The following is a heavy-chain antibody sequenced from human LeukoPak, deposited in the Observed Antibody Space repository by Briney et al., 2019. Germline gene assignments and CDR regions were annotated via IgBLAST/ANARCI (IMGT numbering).Heavy chain of an antibody. CDR2: IYHSGST. Sequence: SETLSLTCAVFGGSISSGGYSWSWIRQPPGKGLEWIGYIYHSGSTYYNPSLKSRVTISVDRSKNEFSLKLSSVTAADTAVYYCARGGNYDYVWGSRRGAFDIWGQGTMVTVSS. V-gene: IGHV4-30-2*01. D-gene: IGHD3-16*01. J-gene: IGHJ3*02. CDR1: GGSISSGGYS. CDR3: ARGGNYDYVWGSRRGAFDI.